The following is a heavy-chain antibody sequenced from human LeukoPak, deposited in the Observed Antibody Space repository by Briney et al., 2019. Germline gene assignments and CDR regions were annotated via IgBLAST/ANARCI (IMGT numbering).Heavy chain of an antibody. CDR3: ARESTVAGTIFDF. Sequence: GGSLRLSCAASGFTFSNYGMNWVRQAPGKGLEWVSFTDTSGNYIYYGDSVKGRFTISRDNAKNSLYLQMNSLRAEDTAVYYCARESTVAGTIFDFWGQGTLVTVSS. J-gene: IGHJ4*02. V-gene: IGHV3-21*01. CDR1: GFTFSNYG. D-gene: IGHD6-19*01. CDR2: TDTSGNYI.